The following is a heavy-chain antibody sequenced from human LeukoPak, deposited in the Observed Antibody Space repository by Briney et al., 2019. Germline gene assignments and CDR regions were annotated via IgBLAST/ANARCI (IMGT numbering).Heavy chain of an antibody. Sequence: ASVKVSCKASGGTFTSYAISWVRQAPGQGLEWMGRIIPIFGTANYAQKFQGRVTITTDESTCTAYMELSSLRSEDTAVYYCARVAGNSSPGYYYYYMDVWGKGTTVTVSS. D-gene: IGHD2/OR15-2a*01. CDR3: ARVAGNSSPGYYYYYMDV. V-gene: IGHV1-69*05. CDR1: GGTFTSYA. CDR2: IIPIFGTA. J-gene: IGHJ6*03.